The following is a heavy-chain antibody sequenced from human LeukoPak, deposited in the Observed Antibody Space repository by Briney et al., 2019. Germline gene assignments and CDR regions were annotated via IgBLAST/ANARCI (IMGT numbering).Heavy chain of an antibody. CDR3: ARDLGYCSGGSCYVFDAFDI. V-gene: IGHV1-18*01. Sequence: ASVKVSCKASGYTFTSYGISWVRQAPGQALEWMGWISAYNGNTNYAQKLQGRVTMTTDTSTSTAYMELRSLRSDDTAVYYCARDLGYCSGGSCYVFDAFDIWGQGTMVTVSS. D-gene: IGHD2-15*01. CDR2: ISAYNGNT. CDR1: GYTFTSYG. J-gene: IGHJ3*02.